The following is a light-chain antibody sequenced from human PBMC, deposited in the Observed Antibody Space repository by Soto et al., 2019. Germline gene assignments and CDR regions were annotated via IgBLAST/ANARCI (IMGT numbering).Light chain of an antibody. V-gene: IGKV3-20*01. CDR3: QHYVTWPLT. J-gene: IGKJ4*01. Sequence: EIVLTQSPGTLSLSPGERATLSCRASQSVSNNYLAWYQQKPGQAPRLLIYGASNRATGIPDRFSGSGSGTDFTLTISSLQSEDFAVYYCQHYVTWPLTFGGGTKVDIK. CDR1: QSVSNNY. CDR2: GAS.